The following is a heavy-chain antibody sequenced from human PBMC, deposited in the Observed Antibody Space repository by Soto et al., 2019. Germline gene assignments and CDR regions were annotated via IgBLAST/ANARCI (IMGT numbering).Heavy chain of an antibody. Sequence: PSETLSLTCTVSGDSISNYYWSWIRQAPGKGLEWIGFIYRSGNTNYNPSLKSRVTMSIDTSKSQFSLKLNSVTAADTAVYYCARDQGIASSGPFDYWGPGTLVTVSS. CDR3: ARDQGIASSGPFDY. CDR2: IYRSGNT. V-gene: IGHV4-59*01. J-gene: IGHJ4*02. CDR1: GDSISNYY. D-gene: IGHD6-13*01.